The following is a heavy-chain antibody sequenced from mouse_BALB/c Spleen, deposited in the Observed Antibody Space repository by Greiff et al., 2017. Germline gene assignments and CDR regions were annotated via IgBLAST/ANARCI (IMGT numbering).Heavy chain of an antibody. CDR1: GYTFTSYV. V-gene: IGHV1-14*01. CDR3: ARSDGYYPFAY. Sequence: LQESGPELVKPGASVKMSCKASGYTFTSYVMHWVKQKPGQGLEWIGYINPYNDGTKYNEKFKGKATLTSDKSSSTAYMELSSLTSEDSAVYYCARSDGYYPFAYWGQGTLVTVSA. D-gene: IGHD2-3*01. J-gene: IGHJ3*01. CDR2: INPYNDGT.